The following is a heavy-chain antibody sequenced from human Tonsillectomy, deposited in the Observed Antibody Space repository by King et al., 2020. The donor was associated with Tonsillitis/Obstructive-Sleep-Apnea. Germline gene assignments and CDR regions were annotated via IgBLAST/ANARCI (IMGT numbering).Heavy chain of an antibody. J-gene: IGHJ4*02. CDR2: ISSNGGST. CDR3: VKEEYYDFWSGYYTSFDY. Sequence: VQLVESGGGLVQPGGSLRLSCSASGFTFSSYAMHWVRQAPGKGLEYVSAISSNGGSTYYADSVKGRFTISRDNSKNTLYLQMSSLRAEDTAVYSCVKEEYYDFWSGYYTSFDYWGQGTLVTVSS. V-gene: IGHV3-64D*06. D-gene: IGHD3-3*01. CDR1: GFTFSSYA.